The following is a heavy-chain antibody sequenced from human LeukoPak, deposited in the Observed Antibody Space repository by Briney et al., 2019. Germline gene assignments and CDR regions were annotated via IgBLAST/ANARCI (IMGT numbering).Heavy chain of an antibody. J-gene: IGHJ4*02. CDR3: AREGFDS. Sequence: GGSLRLSCTASGFSFSGHWMHWARQLPGKGLVWVSRISPTGSTTSYADSVKGRFTVSRDNSKSTLYLQMNSLRAEDTAVYYCAREGFDSWGQGTLVTVSS. V-gene: IGHV3-74*01. CDR1: GFSFSGHW. CDR2: ISPTGSTT.